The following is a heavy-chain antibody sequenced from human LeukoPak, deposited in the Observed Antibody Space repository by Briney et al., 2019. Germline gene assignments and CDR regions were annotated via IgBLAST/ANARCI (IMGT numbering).Heavy chain of an antibody. Sequence: SETLSLTCTVSGGSTSSDNYYWSWIRQPAGKGLEWIGRIYTSGSTNYNPSLKSRVTISVDTSKNQFSLKLSSVTAADTAVYYCARGIVVVAQLGFYFYYMDVWGKGTTVTISS. V-gene: IGHV4-61*02. D-gene: IGHD2-15*01. CDR1: GGSTSSDNYY. J-gene: IGHJ6*03. CDR3: ARGIVVVAQLGFYFYYMDV. CDR2: IYTSGST.